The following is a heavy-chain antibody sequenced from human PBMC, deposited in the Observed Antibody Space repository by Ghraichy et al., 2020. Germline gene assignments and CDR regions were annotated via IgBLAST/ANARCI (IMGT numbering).Heavy chain of an antibody. CDR2: ITSNSDKI. CDR3: AKFTPYGSGTYLFDY. D-gene: IGHD3-10*01. Sequence: GALRLSCAASGFTFSTYSMDWVRQAPGKGLEWISHITSNSDKIHYGDSVKGRFTISRDNARNTLYLQMNSLRDEDMAVYFCAKFTPYGSGTYLFDYWGQGTLVTVSS. V-gene: IGHV3-48*02. J-gene: IGHJ4*02. CDR1: GFTFSTYS.